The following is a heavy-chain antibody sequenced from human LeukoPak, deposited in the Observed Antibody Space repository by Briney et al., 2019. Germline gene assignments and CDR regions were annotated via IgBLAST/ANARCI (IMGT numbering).Heavy chain of an antibody. CDR3: AKVVGYYGSGSYLDY. Sequence: GGSLRLSCAASGFTFSSYGMSWVRQAPGKGLEWVSAISGSGGSTYYADSVKGRFTISRDNSKNTLYLQMNSLRAEDTAVYYCAKVVGYYGSGSYLDYWGQGTLVTVSS. CDR1: GFTFSSYG. D-gene: IGHD3-10*01. CDR2: ISGSGGST. J-gene: IGHJ4*02. V-gene: IGHV3-23*01.